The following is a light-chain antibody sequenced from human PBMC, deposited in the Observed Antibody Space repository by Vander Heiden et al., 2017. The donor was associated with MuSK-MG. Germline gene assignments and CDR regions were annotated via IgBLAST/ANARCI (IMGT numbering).Light chain of an antibody. V-gene: IGKV3-11*01. Sequence: EIVLTQSPAPLSLSPGERATLSCRASQSVSSYLAWYQQKPGQAPRLLIYDASNRATGIPARFSGSGYGTDFTLTISSREPEDFAVYYCQQHSNWPPITFGQGTLLEIK. CDR3: QQHSNWPPIT. J-gene: IGKJ5*01. CDR2: DAS. CDR1: QSVSSY.